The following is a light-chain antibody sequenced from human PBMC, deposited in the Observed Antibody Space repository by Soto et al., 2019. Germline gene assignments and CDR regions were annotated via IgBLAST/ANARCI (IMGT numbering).Light chain of an antibody. Sequence: QSVLAQPPSVSGSPGQSITISCTGTSSDVGGYNYVSWYQQHPGKAPKLMIYEVSNRPSGVSNRFSGSKSGNTASLTISGLQAEDEADYYCSSYTSSSNYVFGTGTK. V-gene: IGLV2-14*01. J-gene: IGLJ1*01. CDR2: EVS. CDR1: SSDVGGYNY. CDR3: SSYTSSSNYV.